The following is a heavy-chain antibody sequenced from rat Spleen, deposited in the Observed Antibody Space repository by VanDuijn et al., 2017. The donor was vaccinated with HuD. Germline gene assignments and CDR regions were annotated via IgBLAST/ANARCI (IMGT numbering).Heavy chain of an antibody. CDR2: ISTGGVNT. V-gene: IGHV5-25*01. Sequence: EVQLVESGGGLVQPGRSMKLSCAVSGFAFSNYYMAWVRQAPTKGLEWVASISTGGVNTYYRDSVKGRFTISRDNAKSTLYLQMDSLRSEDTATYYCARSYLYVMDAWGQGASVTVSS. J-gene: IGHJ4*01. D-gene: IGHD1-4*01. CDR3: ARSYLYVMDA. CDR1: GFAFSNYY.